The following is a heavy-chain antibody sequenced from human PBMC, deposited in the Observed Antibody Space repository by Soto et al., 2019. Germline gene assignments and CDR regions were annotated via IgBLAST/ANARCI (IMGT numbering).Heavy chain of an antibody. CDR2: ISYDGSNK. CDR3: ARVPAAAGTHFDY. J-gene: IGHJ4*02. CDR1: GFTFSYYA. Sequence: QVQLVESGGGVVQPGRSLRLSCAASGFTFSYYAIHWVRQAPGKGLEWVAVISYDGSNKYYADSVKGRFTISRDNSKNTLYLQMNSLRTEDTAVYYCARVPAAAGTHFDYWGQGTLVTVSS. D-gene: IGHD6-13*01. V-gene: IGHV3-30-3*01.